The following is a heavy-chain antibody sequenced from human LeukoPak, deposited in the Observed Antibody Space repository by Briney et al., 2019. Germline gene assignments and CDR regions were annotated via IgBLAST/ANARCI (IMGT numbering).Heavy chain of an antibody. V-gene: IGHV3-53*05. CDR2: IYSGGST. CDR3: AKDSRWDLTRLFDN. J-gene: IGHJ4*02. CDR1: GFTVSSNY. D-gene: IGHD1-26*01. Sequence: GGSLRLSCAASGFTVSSNYMSWVRQAPGKGLEWVSVIYSGGSTYSADSVKGRFTISRDNSKNTLYLQMNSLRAEDTAVYYCAKDSRWDLTRLFDNWGQGTLVIVSS.